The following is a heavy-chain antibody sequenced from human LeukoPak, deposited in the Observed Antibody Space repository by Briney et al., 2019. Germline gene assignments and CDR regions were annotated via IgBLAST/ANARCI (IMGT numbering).Heavy chain of an antibody. Sequence: ASVKVSCKASGYTFTGYYMHWVRQAPGQGLEWMGWINPNSGGTNYAQKFQGWVTMTRDTSISTAYMELSRLRSDDTAVYYCARELIAAAGTGAFDIWGQGTMVTVSS. CDR2: INPNSGGT. D-gene: IGHD6-13*01. J-gene: IGHJ3*02. V-gene: IGHV1-2*04. CDR3: ARELIAAAGTGAFDI. CDR1: GYTFTGYY.